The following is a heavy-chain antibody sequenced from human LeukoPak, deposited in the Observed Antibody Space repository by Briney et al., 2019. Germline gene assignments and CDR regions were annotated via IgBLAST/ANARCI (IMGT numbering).Heavy chain of an antibody. CDR2: ISSSGSTI. CDR3: ARDSSITMVRGANYYYYGMDV. V-gene: IGHV3-11*01. D-gene: IGHD3-10*01. Sequence: GGSLRLSCAASGFTFSDYYMSWIRQAPGKGLEWVSYISSSGSTIYYADSVKGRFTISRDNAKNSLYLQMNSLRAEDTAVYYCARDSSITMVRGANYYYYGMDVWSQGTTVTVSS. J-gene: IGHJ6*02. CDR1: GFTFSDYY.